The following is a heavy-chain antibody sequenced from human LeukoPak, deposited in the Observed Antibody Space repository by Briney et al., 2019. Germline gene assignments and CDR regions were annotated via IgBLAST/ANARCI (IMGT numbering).Heavy chain of an antibody. CDR2: INHGGST. CDR3: ARGRAPEN. V-gene: IGHV4-34*01. CDR1: GGSFSGYF. Sequence: SETVSLTCTVSGGSFSGYFWNWIRQPPGKGLEWIGEINHGGSTNYNPSLKSRVTISLDTSKNQFSLKLSSVTAADTAVYYCARGRAPENWGQGTLVTVSS. J-gene: IGHJ4*02.